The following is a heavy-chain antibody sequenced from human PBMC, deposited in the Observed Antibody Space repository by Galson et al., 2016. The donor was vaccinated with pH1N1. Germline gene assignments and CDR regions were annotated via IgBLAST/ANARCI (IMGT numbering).Heavy chain of an antibody. CDR1: GYTFTDYD. V-gene: IGHV1-8*01. Sequence: SVKVSCKASGYTFTDYDINWVRQGTGQGLEWMGWMNPNNDNTDYAQKFQGRFTMTRNTSISTAYMEMSSLRSEDTAVYYCARGGYCSGGSCYDVFDYWGQGTLVTVS. D-gene: IGHD2-15*01. CDR2: MNPNNDNT. J-gene: IGHJ4*02. CDR3: ARGGYCSGGSCYDVFDY.